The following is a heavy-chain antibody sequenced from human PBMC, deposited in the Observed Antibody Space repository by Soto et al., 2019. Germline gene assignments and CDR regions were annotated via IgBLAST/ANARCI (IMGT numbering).Heavy chain of an antibody. J-gene: IGHJ6*02. Sequence: LSLTCTVSGGSISGYYWSWIRQPPGKGLEWIGNVYYSGGAKYNPSVKRRVSISVDTSKNQFSLNLSSVTAADTAVYYCTRDGDGRMTTNPYYYYGMDVWGPGITVTVSS. D-gene: IGHD2-21*02. CDR2: VYYSGGA. CDR1: GGSISGYY. CDR3: TRDGDGRMTTNPYYYYGMDV. V-gene: IGHV4-59*01.